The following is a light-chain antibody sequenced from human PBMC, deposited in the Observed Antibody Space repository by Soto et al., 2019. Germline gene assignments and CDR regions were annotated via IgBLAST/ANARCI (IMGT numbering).Light chain of an antibody. CDR2: GDT. CDR3: QSYDRSLSGWV. Sequence: QSVLTQPPSVSGAPGHRVTIPCTGSNSNIGDGYQVHWYQQLPGTAPKLLIYGDTSRPSGVPDRFSASKSGTSASLAITGLQAEDEADYYCQSYDRSLSGWVFGTGTKVTVL. V-gene: IGLV1-40*01. J-gene: IGLJ3*02. CDR1: NSNIGDGYQ.